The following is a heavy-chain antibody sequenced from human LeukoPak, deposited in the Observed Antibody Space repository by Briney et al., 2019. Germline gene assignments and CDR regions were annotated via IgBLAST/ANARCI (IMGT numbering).Heavy chain of an antibody. Sequence: SETLSLTSTVSGDSISSYYWSWIRQPPGKGLEWFGYIYYSGSTNYNPSLKSRVTISVDTSKNQFSLKLSSVTAADTAVYYCARRGVIMGFDYWGQGTLVTVSS. D-gene: IGHD3-10*01. CDR1: GDSISSYY. CDR2: IYYSGST. J-gene: IGHJ4*02. CDR3: ARRGVIMGFDY. V-gene: IGHV4-59*01.